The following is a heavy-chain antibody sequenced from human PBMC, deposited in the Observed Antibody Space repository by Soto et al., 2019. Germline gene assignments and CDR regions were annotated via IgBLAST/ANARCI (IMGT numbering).Heavy chain of an antibody. V-gene: IGHV1-58*01. CDR2: IVVASGNT. CDR1: GFTFFTSA. CDR3: AADPYCGGDCYFDY. J-gene: IGHJ4*02. D-gene: IGHD2-21*02. Sequence: ASVKVSCKASGFTFFTSAVQWVRQARGQRLEWIGWIVVASGNTNYAQQFQERVTITRDMSTSTAYMELSSLRSEDTAVYYCAADPYCGGDCYFDYWGQGIMVTVSS.